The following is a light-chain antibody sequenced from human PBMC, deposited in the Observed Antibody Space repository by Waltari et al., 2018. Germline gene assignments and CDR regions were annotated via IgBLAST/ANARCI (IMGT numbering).Light chain of an antibody. Sequence: IVMTQSPATLSVFPGERATLSCRASQIISSNLAWYQQKPGQAPRLLIYGASTRATGIPDRFTGSGSGIEFTLTINSLQSEDFAVYYCQQYNNWPPDPTFGQGTKVEIK. J-gene: IGKJ1*01. CDR2: GAS. V-gene: IGKV3D-15*01. CDR3: QQYNNWPPDPT. CDR1: QIISSN.